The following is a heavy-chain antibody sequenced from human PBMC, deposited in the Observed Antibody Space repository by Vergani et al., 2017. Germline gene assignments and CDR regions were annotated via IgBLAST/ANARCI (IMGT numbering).Heavy chain of an antibody. CDR1: GYTFTSYY. D-gene: IGHD4-17*01. CDR3: ARVEFYGEYFDY. V-gene: IGHV1-46*01. J-gene: IGHJ4*02. CDR2: INPSGGST. Sequence: QVQLVQSGAEVKKPGASVKVSCKASGYTFTSYYMHWVRQAPGQGLEWMGIINPSGGSTSYAQKFQGRVTMTRNTSISTAYMELSSLRSEDTAVYYCARVEFYGEYFDYWGQGTLVTVSS.